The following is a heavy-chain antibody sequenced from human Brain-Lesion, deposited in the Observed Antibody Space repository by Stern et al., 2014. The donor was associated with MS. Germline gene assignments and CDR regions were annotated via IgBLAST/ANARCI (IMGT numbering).Heavy chain of an antibody. CDR3: ARALQPYYFGTNGA. D-gene: IGHD3-10*01. Sequence: ESGPGLVKPSQTLSLTCSVSDGSISSGDYYWSWIRQPPGKGLEWIGYIYYSGRTYYNPSLGDTNYNPSLESRVTISVDASKNQFSLKLTSVTDADTAVYYCARALQPYYFGTNGAWGQGTLVTVSS. CDR2: IYYSGRT. V-gene: IGHV4-30-4*01. J-gene: IGHJ5*02. CDR1: DGSISSGDYY.